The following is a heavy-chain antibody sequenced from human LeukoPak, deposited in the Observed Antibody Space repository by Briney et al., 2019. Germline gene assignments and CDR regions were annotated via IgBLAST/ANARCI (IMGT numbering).Heavy chain of an antibody. V-gene: IGHV3-15*01. CDR2: IRSAVDGGTA. CDR1: GFTFNTAW. D-gene: IGHD1-26*01. J-gene: IGHJ4*02. Sequence: GGSLRLSCTASGFTFNTAWMSWVRQAPGKGLEWVGRIRSAVDGGTADYAPPVKGRFIISRDDSTNTIYLHMASLRTDDTAVYYCTRYSGSPGDYWGQGTLVTVSS. CDR3: TRYSGSPGDY.